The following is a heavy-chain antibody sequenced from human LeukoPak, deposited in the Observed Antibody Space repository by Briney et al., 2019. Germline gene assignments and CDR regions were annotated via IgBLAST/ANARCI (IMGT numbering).Heavy chain of an antibody. CDR3: ARDWKADF. J-gene: IGHJ4*01. D-gene: IGHD1-1*01. CDR1: GFTFSTYT. V-gene: IGHV3-30-3*01. CDR2: ISYDGSNK. Sequence: GGSLRLSCAASGFTFSTYTMHWVRQAPGKGLEWVAVISYDGSNKYYADSVKGRFTISRDNSKNTVYLQMDSLRAEDTAVYSCARDWKADFWGHGTLVTVSS.